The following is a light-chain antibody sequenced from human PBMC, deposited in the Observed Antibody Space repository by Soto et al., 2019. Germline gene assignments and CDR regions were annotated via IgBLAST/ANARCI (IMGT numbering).Light chain of an antibody. CDR3: QQYNDWWT. CDR2: GAS. CDR1: QSVSSS. J-gene: IGKJ1*01. Sequence: EMVMTQSPATLSVSPGERATLSCRASQSVSSSLARYQQKPGQAPRLLIYGASSRATGIPARFSGSGSGTEFTLTIGSLQSEDFALYYCQQYNDWWTFGQGTKVEIK. V-gene: IGKV3-15*01.